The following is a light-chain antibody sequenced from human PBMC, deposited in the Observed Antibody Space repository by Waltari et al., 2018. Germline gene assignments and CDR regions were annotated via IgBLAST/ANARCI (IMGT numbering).Light chain of an antibody. CDR3: QQSFLIPYT. Sequence: DIQLTQSPSSLSASVGDRVTITCRASQSISSYLNWYQQKPGKAPQLLLYAAFNLHSGVPSRFSGSGSGTDFTLRISSLQPEDFATYYCQQSFLIPYTFGQGTKL. V-gene: IGKV1-39*01. CDR1: QSISSY. CDR2: AAF. J-gene: IGKJ2*01.